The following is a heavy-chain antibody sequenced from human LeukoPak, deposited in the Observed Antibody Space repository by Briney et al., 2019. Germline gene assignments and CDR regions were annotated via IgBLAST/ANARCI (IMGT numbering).Heavy chain of an antibody. CDR1: GFTFISYS. D-gene: IGHD3-22*01. V-gene: IGHV3-48*01. Sequence: GGSLRLSCAASGFTFISYSMNWVRQAPGKGREWVSYIISISTTIYYADSVKSPFTISRDNAENSLYLQMNSLRAENMAVYYWARVIHKRNYDSSAYYVFWGQGTLVTVSS. J-gene: IGHJ4*02. CDR2: IISISTTI. CDR3: ARVIHKRNYDSSAYYVF.